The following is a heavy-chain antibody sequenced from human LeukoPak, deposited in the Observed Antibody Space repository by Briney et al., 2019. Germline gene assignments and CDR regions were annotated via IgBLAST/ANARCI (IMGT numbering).Heavy chain of an antibody. Sequence: SETLSLTCAVSGYSISSGYYWGWIRQPPGKGLEWIGSIYHSGSTYYNPSLKSRVTISVDTSKNQFSLKLSSMTAADTAVYYCARHGRQWLAYYYYYYMDVWGKGTTVTVSS. CDR2: IYHSGST. CDR1: GYSISSGYY. D-gene: IGHD6-19*01. V-gene: IGHV4-38-2*01. CDR3: ARHGRQWLAYYYYYYMDV. J-gene: IGHJ6*03.